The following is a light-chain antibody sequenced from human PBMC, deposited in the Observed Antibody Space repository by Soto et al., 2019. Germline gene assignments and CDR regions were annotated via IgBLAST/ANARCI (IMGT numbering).Light chain of an antibody. CDR2: GVS. CDR3: HHYVNPPPLT. J-gene: IGKJ5*01. CDR1: QSVSSSY. Sequence: EIVLTQSPGTLSLSPGERATLSCRASQSVSSSYLAWYQQKPGQAPRLLIYGVSSRATGVPDRFSGSGSGTDFPLTISILEPEDFAVYYRHHYVNPPPLTFRQGTRLEIK. V-gene: IGKV3-20*01.